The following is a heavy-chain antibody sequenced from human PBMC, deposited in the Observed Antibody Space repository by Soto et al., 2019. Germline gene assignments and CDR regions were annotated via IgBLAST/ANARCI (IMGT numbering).Heavy chain of an antibody. CDR2: INPNSGGT. D-gene: IGHD3-3*01. CDR3: SRGYDFLSGIYGMDV. CDR1: GYTFTGYY. J-gene: IGHJ6*02. V-gene: IGHV1-2*02. Sequence: GASVKVSCKASGYTFTGYYMHWVRQAPGQGLEWMGWINPNSGGTNYAQKFQGRVTMTRDTSISTAYMELSRLRSDDTAVYYCSRGYDFLSGIYGMDVWGQGTTVTVSS.